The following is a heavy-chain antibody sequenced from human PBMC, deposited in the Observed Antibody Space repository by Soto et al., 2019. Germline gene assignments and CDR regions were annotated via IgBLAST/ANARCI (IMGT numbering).Heavy chain of an antibody. CDR3: AGNFWSGYSAGYYYYGMDV. J-gene: IGHJ6*02. CDR1: GFTFSSYE. V-gene: IGHV3-48*03. D-gene: IGHD3-3*01. CDR2: ISSSGSTI. Sequence: VQLVESGGGLVQPGGSLRLSCAASGFTFSSYEMNWVRQAPGKGLEWVSYISSSGSTIYYADSVKGRFTISRDNAKNSLYLQMNSLRAEDTAVYYCAGNFWSGYSAGYYYYGMDVWGQGTTVTVSS.